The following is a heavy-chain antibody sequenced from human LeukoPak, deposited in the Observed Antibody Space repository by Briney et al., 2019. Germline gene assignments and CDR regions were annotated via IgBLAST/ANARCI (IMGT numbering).Heavy chain of an antibody. CDR3: ARVLITGTTAHYFDY. D-gene: IGHD1-20*01. J-gene: IGHJ4*02. Sequence: GGSLRLSCAASGFTFSDYYMSWIRQAPGKGLEWVSYISSSGSTIYYADSVKGRFTISRDNAKNSLYLQMNSLRAEDTAVYYCARVLITGTTAHYFDYWGQGTLVTVSS. CDR1: GFTFSDYY. CDR2: ISSSGSTI. V-gene: IGHV3-11*01.